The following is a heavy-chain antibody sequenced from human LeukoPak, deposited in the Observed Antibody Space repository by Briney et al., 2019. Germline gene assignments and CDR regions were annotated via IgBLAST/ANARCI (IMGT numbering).Heavy chain of an antibody. D-gene: IGHD1/OR15-1a*01. V-gene: IGHV1-69*05. CDR3: ALDWNNALGPYYYYYMDV. Sequence: ASVKVSCKASGGTFSSYAISWVRQAPGQGLEWMGGIIPIFGTANYAQKFQGRVTITTDESTSTAYMELSSLRSEDTAVYYCALDWNNALGPYYYYYMDVWGKGTTVTVSS. CDR1: GGTFSSYA. J-gene: IGHJ6*03. CDR2: IIPIFGTA.